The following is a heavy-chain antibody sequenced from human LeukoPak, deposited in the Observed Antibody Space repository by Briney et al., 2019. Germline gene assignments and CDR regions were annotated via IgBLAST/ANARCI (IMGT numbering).Heavy chain of an antibody. CDR1: GFTFSSYW. V-gene: IGHV3-7*01. D-gene: IGHD3-22*01. J-gene: IGHJ4*02. CDR3: AREDYYYDSSGYSDY. CDR2: IKRDGSEK. Sequence: GGSLRLSCAASGFTFSSYWMSWVRQAPGKGLEWVANIKRDGSEKYYVDSVKGRFTISRDNAKNSLYLKMNSLRAEDTAVYYCAREDYYYDSSGYSDYWGQGTLVTVSS.